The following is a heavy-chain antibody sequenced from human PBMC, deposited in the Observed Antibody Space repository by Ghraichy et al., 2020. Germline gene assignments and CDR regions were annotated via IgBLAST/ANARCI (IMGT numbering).Heavy chain of an antibody. D-gene: IGHD1-26*01. CDR3: ARDPSRYPIGYYGMDV. J-gene: IGHJ6*02. Sequence: LNISCTVSGGSISSYYWSWIRQPPGKGLEWIGYIYYSGSTNYNPSLKSRVTISVDTSKNQFSLKLSSVTAADTAVYYCARDPSRYPIGYYGMDVWGQGTTVTVSS. CDR1: GGSISSYY. CDR2: IYYSGST. V-gene: IGHV4-59*01.